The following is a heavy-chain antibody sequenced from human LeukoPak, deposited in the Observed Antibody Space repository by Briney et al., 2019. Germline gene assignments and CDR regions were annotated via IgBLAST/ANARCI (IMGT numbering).Heavy chain of an antibody. D-gene: IGHD5-24*01. Sequence: SVKVSCKASGYTFTGYYMHWVRQAPGQGLEWMGGVIPIFGTANYAQKFQGRVTITADKSTSTAYMELSSLRSEDTAVYYCARDLDGYTRRRAFDIWGQGTMVTVSS. CDR1: GYTFTGYY. CDR3: ARDLDGYTRRRAFDI. J-gene: IGHJ3*02. CDR2: VIPIFGTA. V-gene: IGHV1-69*06.